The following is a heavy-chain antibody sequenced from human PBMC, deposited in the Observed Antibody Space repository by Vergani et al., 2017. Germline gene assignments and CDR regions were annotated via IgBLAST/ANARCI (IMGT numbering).Heavy chain of an antibody. V-gene: IGHV3-7*01. J-gene: IGHJ4*02. CDR1: GFTFSDYY. CDR2: IKQDGSEK. Sequence: VQLVESGGGLVKPGGSLRLSCAASGFTFSDYYMSWIRQAPGKGLEWVANIKQDGSEKYYVDSVKGRFTISRDNAKNSLYLQMNSLRAEDTAVYYCARDMYDSSGYEKWGQGTLVTVSS. D-gene: IGHD3-22*01. CDR3: ARDMYDSSGYEK.